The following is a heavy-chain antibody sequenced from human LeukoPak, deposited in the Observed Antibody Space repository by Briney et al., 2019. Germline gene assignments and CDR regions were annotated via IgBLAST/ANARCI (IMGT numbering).Heavy chain of an antibody. CDR3: ARSPMGSGWYTLWFDP. CDR2: MNPNSGNT. Sequence: GASVKVSCKASGHTFTNYDINWVRQATGQGLEWMGWMNPNSGNTGYAQKFQGRVTMTRNTSITTAYMELSSLRSEDTAVYYCARSPMGSGWYTLWFDPWGQGTLVTVSS. CDR1: GHTFTNYD. D-gene: IGHD6-19*01. J-gene: IGHJ5*02. V-gene: IGHV1-8*01.